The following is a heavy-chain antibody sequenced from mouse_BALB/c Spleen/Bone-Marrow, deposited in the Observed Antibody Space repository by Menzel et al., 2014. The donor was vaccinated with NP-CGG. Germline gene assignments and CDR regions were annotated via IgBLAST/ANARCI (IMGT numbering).Heavy chain of an antibody. J-gene: IGHJ4*01. Sequence: EVQRVESGGGLVKPGGSLKLSCAASGFTFSSYAMPRVRQSPEKRLEWVAEISSGGSYTYYPDTVTGRFTISRDNAKNTLYLEMSSLRSEDTAMYYCAREGLRRRAAMDYWGQGTSVTVSS. D-gene: IGHD2-4*01. CDR3: AREGLRRRAAMDY. V-gene: IGHV5-9-4*01. CDR2: ISSGGSYT. CDR1: GFTFSSYA.